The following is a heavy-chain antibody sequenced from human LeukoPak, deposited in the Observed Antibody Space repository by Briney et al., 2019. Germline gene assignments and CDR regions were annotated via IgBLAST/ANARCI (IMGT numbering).Heavy chain of an antibody. J-gene: IGHJ3*02. CDR1: GFTFSSFW. V-gene: IGHV3-74*01. D-gene: IGHD5-18*01. CDR2: INTDGSST. Sequence: GGSLRLSCAASGFTFSSFWMHWVCQVPGKGLVWVSRINTDGSSTSYADSVKGRFTISRDNAKNTLYLQMNSLRAEDMAVYYCARGGYSSHDAFDIWGQGTMVTVSS. CDR3: ARGGYSSHDAFDI.